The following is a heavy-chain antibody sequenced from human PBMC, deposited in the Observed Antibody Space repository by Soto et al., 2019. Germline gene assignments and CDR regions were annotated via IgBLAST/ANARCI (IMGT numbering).Heavy chain of an antibody. D-gene: IGHD3-22*01. Sequence: EVQLLESGGGLVQPGGSLRLSCAASGFTFSSYAMSWVRQAPGKGLEWVSAISGGGGSTYYADSVKGRFTISRDNSKNALYLQTNGQRAEDTAVYYCATSYDSSGYYLYYYYGMDVWGQGTTVTVSS. J-gene: IGHJ6*02. CDR1: GFTFSSYA. V-gene: IGHV3-23*01. CDR3: ATSYDSSGYYLYYYYGMDV. CDR2: ISGGGGST.